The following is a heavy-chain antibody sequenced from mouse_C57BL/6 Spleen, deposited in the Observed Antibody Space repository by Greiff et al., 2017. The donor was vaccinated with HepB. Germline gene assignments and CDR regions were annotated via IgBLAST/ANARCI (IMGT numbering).Heavy chain of an antibody. D-gene: IGHD2-3*01. CDR3: ARWDDGYFYAMDY. CDR2: IDPSDSET. V-gene: IGHV1-52*01. CDR1: GYTFTSYW. Sequence: QVQLQQSGAELVRPGSSVKLSCKASGYTFTSYWMHWVKQRPIQGLEWIGNIDPSDSETHYNQKFKDKATLTVDKSSSTAYMQLSSLTSEDSAVYYCARWDDGYFYAMDYWGQGTSVTVSS. J-gene: IGHJ4*01.